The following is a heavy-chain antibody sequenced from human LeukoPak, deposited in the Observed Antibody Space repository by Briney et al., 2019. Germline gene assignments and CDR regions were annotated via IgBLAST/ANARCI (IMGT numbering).Heavy chain of an antibody. D-gene: IGHD3-22*01. J-gene: IGHJ4*02. CDR2: IIPILGIA. V-gene: IGHV1-69*02. CDR3: ATGTWKDYYDSSGYYTPSFDY. Sequence: SVKVSCKASGYNLNTYHMHWVRQAPGQGLEWMGRIIPILGIANYAQKFQGRVTITADKSTSTAYMELSSLRSEDTAVYYCATGTWKDYYDSSGYYTPSFDYWGQGTLVTVSS. CDR1: GYNLNTYH.